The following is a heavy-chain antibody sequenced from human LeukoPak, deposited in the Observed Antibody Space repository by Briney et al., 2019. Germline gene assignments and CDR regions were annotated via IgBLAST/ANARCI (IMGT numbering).Heavy chain of an antibody. CDR3: ARDPRNKGFDP. D-gene: IGHD1/OR15-1a*01. CDR1: GFTFSSYA. V-gene: IGHV3-23*01. J-gene: IGHJ5*02. CDR2: ISGSGGST. Sequence: PGGSLRLSCAASGFTFSSYAMSWVRQAPGKGLEWVSAISGSGGSTNYADSVKGRFTISRDNAKNTLYLEMNSLRVEDTAVYYCARDPRNKGFDPWGQGTLVTVSS.